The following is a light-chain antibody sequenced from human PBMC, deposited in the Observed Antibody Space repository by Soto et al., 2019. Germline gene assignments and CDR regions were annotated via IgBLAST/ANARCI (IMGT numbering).Light chain of an antibody. Sequence: DIQMTQSPSTLSASVGDRVTITCRASQSISSWLAWYQQKPGKAPKLLIYDASTLGSGAPSRFSGSGSGTEFTLTINSLQPDDFATYYCQQYNFYSRWTVGQGTKVDI. CDR3: QQYNFYSRWT. V-gene: IGKV1-5*01. J-gene: IGKJ1*01. CDR1: QSISSW. CDR2: DAS.